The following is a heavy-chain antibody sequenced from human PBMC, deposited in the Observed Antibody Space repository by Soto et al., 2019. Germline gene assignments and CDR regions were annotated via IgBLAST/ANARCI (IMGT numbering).Heavy chain of an antibody. V-gene: IGHV1-69*12. Sequence: QVQLVQSGAEVKKPGSSVKVSCKTSGGTFSSYAISWVRQAPGQGLEWMGGIIPIFDTANYAQKFQGRVTITAAESTSTAYMELSSLRSEDTAVYYCVRHDCISTSCYYYYYYSMDVWGQGTTVTVSS. CDR1: GGTFSSYA. CDR3: VRHDCISTSCYYYYYYSMDV. D-gene: IGHD2-2*01. CDR2: IIPIFDTA. J-gene: IGHJ6*02.